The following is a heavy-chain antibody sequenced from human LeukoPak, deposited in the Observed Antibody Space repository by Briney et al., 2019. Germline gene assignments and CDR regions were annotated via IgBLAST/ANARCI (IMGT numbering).Heavy chain of an antibody. Sequence: GGSLRLSCAASGFTLNDYYMSWIRQAPGKGLEWVSDIGSSDNRISYADSVKGRFTISRDIAKNSLYLQVNSLRAEDTAVYYCAREIVAGTFDSWGQGTPVTVSS. CDR3: AREIVAGTFDS. J-gene: IGHJ4*02. D-gene: IGHD6-19*01. CDR2: IGSSDNRI. V-gene: IGHV3-11*01. CDR1: GFTLNDYY.